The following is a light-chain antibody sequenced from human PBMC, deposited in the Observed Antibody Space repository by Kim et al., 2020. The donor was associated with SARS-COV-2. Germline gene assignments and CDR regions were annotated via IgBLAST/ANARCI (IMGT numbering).Light chain of an antibody. CDR1: KLGDKY. CDR2: RDN. J-gene: IGLJ1*01. Sequence: VYTGQTASITCSGDKLGDKYASWYQQKPGQSPVVVIFRDNRRPSGIPERFSGSNSGNTATLTISGTQAMDEADYYCQAWDSSIYVFGTGTKVTVL. CDR3: QAWDSSIYV. V-gene: IGLV3-1*01.